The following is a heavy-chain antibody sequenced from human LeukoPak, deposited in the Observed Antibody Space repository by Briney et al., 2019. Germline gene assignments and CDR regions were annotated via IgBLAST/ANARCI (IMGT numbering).Heavy chain of an antibody. CDR3: AREYYYASGSYLY. CDR2: VSYSGRT. J-gene: IGHJ4*02. CDR1: GASISNYY. V-gene: IGHV4-4*08. D-gene: IGHD3-10*01. Sequence: SETLSLTCTVSGASISNYYWSWIRQPPGKGLECIGYVSYSGRTNHNPSLKSRVTISVDTSKNQFSLKLSSVTAADTAVYYCAREYYYASGSYLYWGQGTLVTVSS.